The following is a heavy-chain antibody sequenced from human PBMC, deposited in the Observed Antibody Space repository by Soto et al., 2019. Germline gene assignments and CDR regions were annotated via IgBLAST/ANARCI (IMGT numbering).Heavy chain of an antibody. Sequence: GASVKVSCKASGYTFTGYYMHWVRQAPGQGLEWMGWINPNSGGTNYAQKFQGWVTMTRDTSISTAYMELSRLRSDDTAEYYCVRAIAARPSHFYYYYGMDVWGQGTTVTVSS. CDR3: VRAIAARPSHFYYYYGMDV. CDR1: GYTFTGYY. V-gene: IGHV1-2*04. D-gene: IGHD6-6*01. CDR2: INPNSGGT. J-gene: IGHJ6*02.